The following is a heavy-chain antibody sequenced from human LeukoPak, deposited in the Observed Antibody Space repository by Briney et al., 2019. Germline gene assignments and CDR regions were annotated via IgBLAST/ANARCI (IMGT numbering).Heavy chain of an antibody. CDR1: GSTFSSYE. CDR2: IRSSGSTI. V-gene: IGHV3-48*03. Sequence: GGSLRLSCAASGSTFSSYEMNWVRQAPGKGLEWVSYIRSSGSTIYYADSVKGRFTISRDNAKTSLYLQMNSLSAEDTAVYYCARDQGFAVRGVSYGMDVWGQGTTVTVSS. J-gene: IGHJ6*02. CDR3: ARDQGFAVRGVSYGMDV. D-gene: IGHD3-10*01.